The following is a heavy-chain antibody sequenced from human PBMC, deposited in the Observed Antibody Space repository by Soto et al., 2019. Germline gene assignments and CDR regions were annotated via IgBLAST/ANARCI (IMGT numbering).Heavy chain of an antibody. D-gene: IGHD1-26*01. V-gene: IGHV3-15*07. CDR3: TPAPQRALTEDSARS. J-gene: IGHJ4*02. Sequence: EVQLVESGGGFVEPGGSLRLSCAASGVTLSSAWVNWVRQAPGKGLEWVGCIKIKIDGGTTYYAAPVKGRFTLWLDESENILFLQMNSLKCEDTAVYYCTPAPQRALTEDSARSWGLGTLVAVSS. CDR2: IKIKIDGGTT. CDR1: GVTLSSAW.